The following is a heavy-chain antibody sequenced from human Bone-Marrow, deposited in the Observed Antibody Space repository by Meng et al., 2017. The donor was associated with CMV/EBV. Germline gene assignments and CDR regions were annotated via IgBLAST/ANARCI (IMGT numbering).Heavy chain of an antibody. CDR2: IDWDDDK. J-gene: IGHJ4*02. Sequence: SGPTRVKPTQTLTLTCTFSGFSLSTSGMRVTWIRQPPGKALEWLARIDWDDDKFYSTSLKTRLTISKDTSKNQVVLTMTNMDPVDTATYYCAGTGVHFDYWGQGTLVTVAS. V-gene: IGHV2-70D*14. D-gene: IGHD3-10*01. CDR3: AGTGVHFDY. CDR1: GFSLSTSGMR.